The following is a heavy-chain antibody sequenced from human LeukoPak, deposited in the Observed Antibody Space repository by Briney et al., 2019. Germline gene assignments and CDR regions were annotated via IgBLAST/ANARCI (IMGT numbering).Heavy chain of an antibody. CDR3: ASLGSFYFDY. CDR2: INHSGGT. Sequence: SETLSLTCAVFGGSFSDYYRSWIRQTPGKGLEWIGEINHSGGTNYNPSLKSRVTISLDTSKNQFSLKLISVTAADTAVYYCASLGSFYFDYWGQGPLVTVSS. V-gene: IGHV4-34*01. CDR1: GGSFSDYY. J-gene: IGHJ4*02. D-gene: IGHD3-10*01.